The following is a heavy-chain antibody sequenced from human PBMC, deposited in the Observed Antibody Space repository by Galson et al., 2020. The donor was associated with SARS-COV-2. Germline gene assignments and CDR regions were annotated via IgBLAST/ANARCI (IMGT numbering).Heavy chain of an antibody. V-gene: IGHV4-59*01. J-gene: IGHJ4*02. CDR2: IYYSGST. CDR1: GGSISSYY. CDR3: ARAPYGDYFYY. Sequence: SETLSLTCTVSGGSISSYYWSWIRQPPGKGLEWIGYIYYSGSTNYNPSRKSRVTISVDTSKNQFSLKLSSVTAADTAVYYCARAPYGDYFYYWGQGTLVTVSS. D-gene: IGHD2-21*01.